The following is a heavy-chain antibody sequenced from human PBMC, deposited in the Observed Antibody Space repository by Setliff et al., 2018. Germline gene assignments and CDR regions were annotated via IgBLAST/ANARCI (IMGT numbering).Heavy chain of an antibody. D-gene: IGHD2-8*01. CDR2: ISAYNGKT. J-gene: IGHJ4*02. V-gene: IGHV1-18*01. CDR3: LRLVRYCTKIACQATSGDEV. CDR1: GYTLSNSI. Sequence: GASVKVSCKASGYTLSNSILSWVRQAPGQGLEWMGWISAYNGKTYFAQKFQDRITLTTDTSTSTGYLELRGLRSDDTAVYYCLRLVRYCTKIACQATSGDEVWGLGTLVTVSS.